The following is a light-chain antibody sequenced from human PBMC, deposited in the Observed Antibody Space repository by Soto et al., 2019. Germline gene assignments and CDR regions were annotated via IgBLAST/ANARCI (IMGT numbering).Light chain of an antibody. CDR1: QDIRND. CDR3: LQDYNYPLT. J-gene: IGKJ4*01. CDR2: AAS. Sequence: GDRVIITCRASQDIRNDLGWYQQKPGEAPKLLIYAASRLQSGVPSRFSGSGSGTDFTLTISSLQPEDFATYYCLQDYNYPLTFGGGTRVEIK. V-gene: IGKV1-6*01.